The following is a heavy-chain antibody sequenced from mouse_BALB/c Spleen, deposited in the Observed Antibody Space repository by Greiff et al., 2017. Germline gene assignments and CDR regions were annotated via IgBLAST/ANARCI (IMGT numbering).Heavy chain of an antibody. CDR2: ISYSGST. V-gene: IGHV3-2*02. CDR3: ARRDDPHAMDY. J-gene: IGHJ4*01. Sequence: DVKLQESGPGLVKPSQSLSLTCTVTGYSITSDYAWNWIRQFPGNKLEWMGYISYSGSTSYNPSLKSRISITRDTSKNQFFLQLNSVTTEDTATYYCARRDDPHAMDYWGQGTSVTVSS. CDR1: GYSITSDYA.